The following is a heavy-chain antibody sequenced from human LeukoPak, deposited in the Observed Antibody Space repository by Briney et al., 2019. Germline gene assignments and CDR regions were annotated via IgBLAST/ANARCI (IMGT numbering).Heavy chain of an antibody. D-gene: IGHD3-22*01. CDR3: ARDTHYDSSGPDDY. CDR1: GFTFSSYE. CDR2: ISSSGSTI. V-gene: IGHV3-48*03. Sequence: GGSLRLSCAASGFTFSSYEMNWVRQAPGKGLEWVSYISSSGSTIYYADSVKGRFTISRDNAKNSLYLQMNSLRAEDTAVYYCARDTHYDSSGPDDYWGQGTLVTVSS. J-gene: IGHJ4*02.